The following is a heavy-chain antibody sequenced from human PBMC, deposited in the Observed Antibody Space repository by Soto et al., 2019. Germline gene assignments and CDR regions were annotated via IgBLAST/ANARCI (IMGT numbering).Heavy chain of an antibody. J-gene: IGHJ4*02. CDR2: IYYRGST. Sequence: SXTLSLTCTLSGSSMSSSSYYSCWIRQPPGKVLEWIGIIYYRGSTYYNPSLKSRVTISVDTSKNQFSLKLSSVTAADTAVYYCARPRTPYDSSGYYFDYWGQGTLVSVSS. D-gene: IGHD3-22*01. CDR1: GSSMSSSSYY. V-gene: IGHV4-39*01. CDR3: ARPRTPYDSSGYYFDY.